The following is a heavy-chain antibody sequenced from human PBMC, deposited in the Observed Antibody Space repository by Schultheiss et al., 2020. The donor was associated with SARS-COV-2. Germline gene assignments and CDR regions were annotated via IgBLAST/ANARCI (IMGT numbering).Heavy chain of an antibody. D-gene: IGHD6-13*01. J-gene: IGHJ4*02. CDR3: ARDVGSSSWIDY. CDR2: ISGSGGST. Sequence: GESLKISCAASGFTFSSYAMSWVRQAPGKGLEWVSAISGSGGSTYYADSVKGRFTISRDNSKNTLYLQMNSLRAEDTAVYYCARDVGSSSWIDYWGQGTLVTVSS. CDR1: GFTFSSYA. V-gene: IGHV3-23*01.